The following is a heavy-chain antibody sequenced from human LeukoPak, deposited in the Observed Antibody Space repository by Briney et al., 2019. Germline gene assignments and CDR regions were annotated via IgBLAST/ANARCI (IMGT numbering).Heavy chain of an antibody. D-gene: IGHD3-10*01. CDR1: GFTFSSYA. V-gene: IGHV3-30-3*01. CDR2: ISYDGSNK. J-gene: IGHJ4*02. Sequence: GGSLRLSCAASGFTFSSYAMHWVRQAPGKGLEWVAVISYDGSNKYYADSVKGRFTISRDNSKNTLYLQMNSLRAEDTAVYYYAKDRWSYYLDYWGQGTLVTVSS. CDR3: AKDRWSYYLDY.